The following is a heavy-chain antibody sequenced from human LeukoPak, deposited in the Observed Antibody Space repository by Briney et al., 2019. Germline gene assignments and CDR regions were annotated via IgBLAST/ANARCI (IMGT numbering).Heavy chain of an antibody. CDR1: GVIFSDYA. Sequence: PGGSLRLSCAASGVIFSDYAMSWVRQAPGKGLEWVSVVSGSDGSTYYADSVKGRFTISRDNSKKMLYLHMNSLRAEDTAVYFCAKGLEPGAFDIWGQGTRVTVSS. CDR3: AKGLEPGAFDI. J-gene: IGHJ3*02. V-gene: IGHV3-23*01. D-gene: IGHD1-1*01. CDR2: VSGSDGST.